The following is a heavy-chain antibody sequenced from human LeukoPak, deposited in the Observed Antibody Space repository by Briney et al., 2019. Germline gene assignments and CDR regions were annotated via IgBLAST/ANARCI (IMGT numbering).Heavy chain of an antibody. D-gene: IGHD3-3*01. V-gene: IGHV1-2*02. CDR1: GYTFTGYY. J-gene: IGHJ3*02. Sequence: GASVKVSCKASGYTFTGYYMDWVRQAPGQGLEWMGCINPNSGGTSYAQKFQGRVTMTRDTSISTAYMELSRLRSDDAAVYYCTRPQYDFWGGYDAFDIWGQGTMVTVSS. CDR3: TRPQYDFWGGYDAFDI. CDR2: INPNSGGT.